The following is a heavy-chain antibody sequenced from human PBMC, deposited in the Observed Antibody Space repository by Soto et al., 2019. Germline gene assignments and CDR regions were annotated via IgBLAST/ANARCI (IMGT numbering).Heavy chain of an antibody. V-gene: IGHV3-33*08. D-gene: IGHD6-6*01. J-gene: IGHJ4*02. CDR1: GFTFSSYA. CDR2: IWYDGSNK. Sequence: GGSLRLSCAASGFTFSSYAMHWVRQAPGKGLEWVAVIWYDGSNKYYADSVKGRFTISRDNSKNTLYLQMNSLRAEDTAVYYCARSSSSLLGMALDDYWGQGTLVTVSS. CDR3: ARSSSSLLGMALDDY.